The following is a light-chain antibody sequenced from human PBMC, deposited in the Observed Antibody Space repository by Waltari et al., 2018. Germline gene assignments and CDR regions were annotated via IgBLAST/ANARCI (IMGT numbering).Light chain of an antibody. CDR3: NSRDSSGNHYV. J-gene: IGLJ1*01. CDR1: SLRSYY. Sequence: SSELTQDPAVSVALGQTARITCQGDSLRSYYASWYQQKPGQAPVLVIYGKNNRPSGIPDRFSASSSGNTASLTITGAQAEDDADYYCNSRDSSGNHYVFGTGTKVTVL. V-gene: IGLV3-19*01. CDR2: GKN.